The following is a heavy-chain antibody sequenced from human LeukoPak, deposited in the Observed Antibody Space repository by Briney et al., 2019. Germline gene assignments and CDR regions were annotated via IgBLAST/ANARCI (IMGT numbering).Heavy chain of an antibody. CDR3: ARDLTDGLIAVAGTAYFDY. CDR1: AVTFRGHW. J-gene: IGHJ4*02. Sequence: PGGSLRPSCAASAVTFRGHWLTWVRQAPGKGLEWVASIKEDGREAHYVDSVKGRFTISRDNAKSLLYLQMNSLRAEDTAVYYCARDLTDGLIAVAGTAYFDYWGQGTLVTVSS. CDR2: IKEDGREA. V-gene: IGHV3-7*01. D-gene: IGHD6-19*01.